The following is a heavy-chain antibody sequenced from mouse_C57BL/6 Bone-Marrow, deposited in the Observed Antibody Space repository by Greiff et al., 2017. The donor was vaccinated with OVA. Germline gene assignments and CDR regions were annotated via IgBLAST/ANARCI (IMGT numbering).Heavy chain of an antibody. V-gene: IGHV1-59*01. CDR1: GYTFTSYW. CDR2: IDTSDSYT. J-gene: IGHJ4*01. CDR3: ARVNWDGMDY. Sequence: VKLQQPGAELVRPGTSVKLSCKASGYTFTSYWMHWVKQRPGQGLEWIGVIDTSDSYTNYNQKFKGKATLTVDTSSSTAYMQLSSLTSEDSAVYYCARVNWDGMDYWGQGTSVTVSS. D-gene: IGHD4-1*01.